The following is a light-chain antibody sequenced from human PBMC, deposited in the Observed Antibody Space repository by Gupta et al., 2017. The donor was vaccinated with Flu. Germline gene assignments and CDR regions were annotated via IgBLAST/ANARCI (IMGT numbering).Light chain of an antibody. CDR1: QCLVFSDGSAY. CDR3: MQSKGLPWT. Sequence: VTNQSPLSLLVTLGQPASISCRSSQCLVFSDGSAYLVWFQQRPGQSPKLLIYTVSNRDSGVPDRFSGSGSGTDFTLKISRVEAEDVGVYYCMQSKGLPWTFGQGTKVEIK. CDR2: TVS. V-gene: IGKV2-30*01. J-gene: IGKJ1*01.